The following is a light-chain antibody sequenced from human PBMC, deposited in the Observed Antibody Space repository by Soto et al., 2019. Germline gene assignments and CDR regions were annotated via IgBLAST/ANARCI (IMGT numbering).Light chain of an antibody. J-gene: IGKJ1*01. Sequence: ELVMTQSPATLSVAPGERATLSCRASQSVSNNYLAWYQQKPGQAPRLLIYGASNRATGIPARFSGSGSGTDFTLTISSLEPEDSAVYYCQQNLGVHTFGQGTKVDIK. CDR1: QSVSNNY. CDR3: QQNLGVHT. V-gene: IGKV3-20*01. CDR2: GAS.